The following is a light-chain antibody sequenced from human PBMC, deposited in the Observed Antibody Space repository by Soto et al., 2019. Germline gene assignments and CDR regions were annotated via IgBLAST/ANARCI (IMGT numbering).Light chain of an antibody. Sequence: EIVLTHSPGTLSLSPWEIATLSCRASQSVSSSYLAWYQQKPGQAPRLFIYGASGRATGVPDRFSGSGSGTDFSLTISRLEPEDFALYYCQQYGSSPITFGQGTRLEIK. J-gene: IGKJ5*01. CDR3: QQYGSSPIT. CDR1: QSVSSSY. CDR2: GAS. V-gene: IGKV3-20*01.